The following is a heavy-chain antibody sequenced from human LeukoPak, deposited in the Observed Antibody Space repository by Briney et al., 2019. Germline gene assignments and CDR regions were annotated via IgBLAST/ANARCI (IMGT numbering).Heavy chain of an antibody. CDR1: GGSISSSSYY. D-gene: IGHD6-19*01. J-gene: IGHJ4*02. Sequence: PSETLSLTCTVSGGSISSSSYYWGWIRQPPGKGLEWIGSIYYSGSTYYNPSLKSRVTISVDTSKNQFSLKLSSVTAADTAVYYCARLRGQWLVKVFFDYWGQGTLVTVSS. V-gene: IGHV4-39*01. CDR3: ARLRGQWLVKVFFDY. CDR2: IYYSGST.